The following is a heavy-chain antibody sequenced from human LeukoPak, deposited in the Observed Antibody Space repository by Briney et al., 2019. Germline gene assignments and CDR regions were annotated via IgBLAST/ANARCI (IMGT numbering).Heavy chain of an antibody. J-gene: IGHJ5*02. D-gene: IGHD2-2*01. CDR1: GGTFSSYT. V-gene: IGHV1-69*04. CDR3: ARDQRLDCSSTSCHHNWFDP. Sequence: SVKVSCKASGGTFSSYTISWVRQAPGQGLEWMGRIILILGIANYAQKFQGRVTITADKSTSTAYMELSSLRSEDTAVYYCARDQRLDCSSTSCHHNWFDPWGQGTLVTVSS. CDR2: IILILGIA.